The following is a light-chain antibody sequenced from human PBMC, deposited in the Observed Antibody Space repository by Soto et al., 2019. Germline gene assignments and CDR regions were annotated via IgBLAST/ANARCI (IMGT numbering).Light chain of an antibody. CDR2: DVS. J-gene: IGLJ1*01. V-gene: IGLV2-14*03. Sequence: QSVLTQPASVSGSPGQSITISCTGTSSDVGGYNYVSWYQHHPGKAPKLMIFDVSNRPSGVSNRFSGSKSGNTASLTISGLQAEDEADYFCCSYAGGYTHYHFGTGTKVTGL. CDR1: SSDVGGYNY. CDR3: CSYAGGYTHYH.